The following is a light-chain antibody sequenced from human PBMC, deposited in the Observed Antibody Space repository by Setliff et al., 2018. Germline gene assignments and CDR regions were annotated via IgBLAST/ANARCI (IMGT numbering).Light chain of an antibody. CDR3: CSYAGSYTLV. Sequence: QSVLTQPRSVSGSPGQSVTISCTGTSSGVSAYNYVSWYQQHPGKAPKLMIYDVTKRPSGVPDRFSGSKSGNTASLAISGLQAEDEADYHCCSYAGSYTLVFGGGTKVTVL. CDR1: SSGVSAYNY. J-gene: IGLJ3*02. V-gene: IGLV2-11*01. CDR2: DVT.